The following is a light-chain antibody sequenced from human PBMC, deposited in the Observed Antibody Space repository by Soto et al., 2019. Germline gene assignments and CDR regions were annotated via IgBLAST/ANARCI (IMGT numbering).Light chain of an antibody. Sequence: DIQMTQSPSTLSASVGDRVTITCRASQSISSWLAWYKQKPGKAPKLLIYDASSLESGVPSRFSGSGSGTEFTLTISSLQPDDFATYYCQQYNSYSPWWTFGQGTKVEIK. CDR1: QSISSW. CDR2: DAS. J-gene: IGKJ1*01. V-gene: IGKV1-5*01. CDR3: QQYNSYSPWWT.